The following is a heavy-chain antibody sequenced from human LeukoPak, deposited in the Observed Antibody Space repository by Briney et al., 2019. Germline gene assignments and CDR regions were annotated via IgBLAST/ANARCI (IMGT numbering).Heavy chain of an antibody. CDR3: ATDLKVAGYSSGWYTGY. CDR1: GYTLTELS. Sequence: ASVKVSCKVSGYTLTELSMHWVRQAPGKGLEWMGGFDPEDGETIYAQKFQGRVTLTEDTSTDTAYMELSSLRSEDTAVYYCATDLKVAGYSSGWYTGYWGQGTLVTVPS. J-gene: IGHJ4*02. CDR2: FDPEDGET. V-gene: IGHV1-24*01. D-gene: IGHD6-19*01.